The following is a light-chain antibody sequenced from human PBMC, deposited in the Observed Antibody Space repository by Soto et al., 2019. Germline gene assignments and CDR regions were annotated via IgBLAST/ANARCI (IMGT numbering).Light chain of an antibody. CDR1: SSDVGSYNL. V-gene: IGLV2-23*01. Sequence: QSVLTQPASVSGSPGQSITISCTGTSSDVGSYNLVSWYQQHPGKAPKPMIYEGSKRPSGVSNRFSGSKSGNTASLTISGLQAEDEADYYCCSYAGSSTYVVGTGTKVTVL. CDR2: EGS. CDR3: CSYAGSSTYV. J-gene: IGLJ1*01.